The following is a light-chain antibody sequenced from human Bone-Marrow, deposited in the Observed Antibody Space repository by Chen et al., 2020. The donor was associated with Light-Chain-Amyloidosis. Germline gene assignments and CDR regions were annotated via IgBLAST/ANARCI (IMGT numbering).Light chain of an antibody. CDR2: AAS. CDR3: LQDHNYPLT. Sequence: AIQMTQSPSSLSASVGARVTITCRASQDIRNDLGWSQQKPGKAPKLLIFAASSLQSGVSSRFSGSGSGTDFTLTISSLQPEDFATYYCLQDHNYPLTFGGGTKLEIK. J-gene: IGKJ4*01. CDR1: QDIRND. V-gene: IGKV1-6*01.